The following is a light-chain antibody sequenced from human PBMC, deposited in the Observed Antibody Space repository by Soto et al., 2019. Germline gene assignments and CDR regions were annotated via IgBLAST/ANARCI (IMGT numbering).Light chain of an antibody. CDR1: QSVSTH. Sequence: TQSPATLSVSPGEGATLSCRASQSVSTHLAWYQKIHGQAPRLLIYGASSRATGIPDRFSGSGSGTDLTITISRLEPEDVAVYEGQQYGSSPITFGQGTRLENK. J-gene: IGKJ5*01. V-gene: IGKV3-20*01. CDR2: GAS. CDR3: QQYGSSPIT.